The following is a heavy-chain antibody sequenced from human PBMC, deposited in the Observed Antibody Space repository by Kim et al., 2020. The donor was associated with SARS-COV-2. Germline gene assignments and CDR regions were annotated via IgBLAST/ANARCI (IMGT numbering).Heavy chain of an antibody. CDR1: GGSFSGYY. V-gene: IGHV4-34*01. D-gene: IGHD3-10*01. CDR3: AREGAVYGSGSYYNYFDY. Sequence: SETLSLTCAVYGGSFSGYYWSWIRQPPGKGLEWIGEINHSGSTNYNPSLKSRVTISVDTSKNQFSLKLSSVTAADTAVYYCAREGAVYGSGSYYNYFDY. CDR2: INHSGST. J-gene: IGHJ4*01.